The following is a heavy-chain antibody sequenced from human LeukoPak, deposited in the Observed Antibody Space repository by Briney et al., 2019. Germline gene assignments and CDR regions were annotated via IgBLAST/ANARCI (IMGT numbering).Heavy chain of an antibody. Sequence: GGSLRLSCAASRFTVSSNYMTWVRQAAGKGLEWVSDIYSGGSTYYADSVKGRFTISRDNSKNTLYLQMNSLRAEGTAVYYCARDRTGQQRISRKEYYYMDVWGKGTTVTISS. V-gene: IGHV3-66*01. D-gene: IGHD6-13*01. CDR1: RFTVSSNY. CDR2: IYSGGST. CDR3: ARDRTGQQRISRKEYYYMDV. J-gene: IGHJ6*03.